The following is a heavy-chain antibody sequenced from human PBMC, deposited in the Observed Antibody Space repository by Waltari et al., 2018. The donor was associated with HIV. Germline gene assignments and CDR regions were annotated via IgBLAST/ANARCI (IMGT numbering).Heavy chain of an antibody. Sequence: QVKLQQWGAGLLKPSETLSRTCAVYGGSFSGYSWSWLRQPPGKGLEWIGEINHSGTTNYNPSLKSRVTISVDTSKNQFSLKMNSVTAADTAVYYCARRGSSSSFVFDYWDQGTLVTVSS. CDR1: GGSFSGYS. J-gene: IGHJ4*02. D-gene: IGHD6-6*01. CDR2: INHSGTT. V-gene: IGHV4-34*01. CDR3: ARRGSSSSFVFDY.